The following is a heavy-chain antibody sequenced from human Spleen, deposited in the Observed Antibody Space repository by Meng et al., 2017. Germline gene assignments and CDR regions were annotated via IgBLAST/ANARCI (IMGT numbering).Heavy chain of an antibody. D-gene: IGHD3-3*01. Sequence: ASVKVSCKASGYTFTGYYIHWVRQAPGQGLEWMGWINPNSGDTNYAQKFQGRVTMTRDTSISTAYMELSRLGSDDTAVYYCATGSGDFWSGSLIWGQGTMVTVSS. V-gene: IGHV1-2*02. CDR2: INPNSGDT. CDR1: GYTFTGYY. CDR3: ATGSGDFWSGSLI. J-gene: IGHJ3*02.